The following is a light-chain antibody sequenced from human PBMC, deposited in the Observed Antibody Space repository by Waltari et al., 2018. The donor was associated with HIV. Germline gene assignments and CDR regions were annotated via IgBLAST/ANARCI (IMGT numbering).Light chain of an antibody. CDR3: AAWDDTRTVV. J-gene: IGLJ2*01. CDR2: RNN. CDR1: VTHTEYNL. V-gene: IGLV1-47*01. Sequence: QSVLTQPPSASGTPAQTVTLPFSGTVTHTEYNLVYWYQQFPGTAPQLLIYRNNKRPSGVPDRFSGSNPGTTASLAISGVRSDDEADYYCAAWDDTRTVVFGGGTKLTVL.